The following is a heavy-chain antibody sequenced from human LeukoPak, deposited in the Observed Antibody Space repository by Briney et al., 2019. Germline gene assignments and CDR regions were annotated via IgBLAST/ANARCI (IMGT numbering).Heavy chain of an antibody. J-gene: IGHJ4*02. CDR3: ARTIEMATISYFDY. CDR1: GFTFSSYE. D-gene: IGHD5-24*01. CDR2: ISSSDSTI. Sequence: AGSLRLSCAASGFTFSSYEMNWVRQAPGKGLEWVSYISSSDSTIYYADSVKGRFTISRDNAKNSLYLQMNSLRAGDTAVYYCARTIEMATISYFDYWGQGTLVTVSS. V-gene: IGHV3-48*03.